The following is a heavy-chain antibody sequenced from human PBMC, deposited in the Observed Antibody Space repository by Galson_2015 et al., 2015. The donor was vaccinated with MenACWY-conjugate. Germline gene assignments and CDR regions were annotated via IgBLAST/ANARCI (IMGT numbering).Heavy chain of an antibody. CDR3: ARQGCGTSCHYFDS. D-gene: IGHD2-2*01. V-gene: IGHV3-74*01. Sequence: SLRLSCAASGFTFDRHWMHWVRQAPGKGLVWVSRINSDGRSTTYADSVKGRFTMSRDNAKNTLYLQMNSLRAEDTAVYYCARQGCGTSCHYFDSWGQGTLVTVSS. CDR2: INSDGRST. CDR1: GFTFDRHW. J-gene: IGHJ4*02.